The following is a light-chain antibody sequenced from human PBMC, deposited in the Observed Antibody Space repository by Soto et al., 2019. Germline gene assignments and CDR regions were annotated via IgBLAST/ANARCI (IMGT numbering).Light chain of an antibody. V-gene: IGKV3-15*01. CDR1: QSVSSN. J-gene: IGKJ4*01. CDR2: QTS. Sequence: EIVMTQSPVTLSVSPGERATLSCRASQSVSSNVAWYQQKPGQAPRLLIYQTSARATGIPSRFSGSGSGTEFTLTISFLQPDDFATYYCQQYNSYSPLTFGGGTKVDIK. CDR3: QQYNSYSPLT.